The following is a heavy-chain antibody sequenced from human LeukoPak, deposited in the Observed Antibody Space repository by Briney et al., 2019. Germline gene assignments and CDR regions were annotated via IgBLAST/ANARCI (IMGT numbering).Heavy chain of an antibody. Sequence: LAGGSLRLSCAAYGFTVSSNYMSWVRQAPGKGLEWVSVIYSGGSTYYADSVKGRFTISRDNSKNTLYLQMNSLRAEDTAVYYCARGPDWETYYYYGMDVWGQGTTVTVSS. CDR1: GFTVSSNY. J-gene: IGHJ6*02. V-gene: IGHV3-53*01. D-gene: IGHD3-9*01. CDR3: ARGPDWETYYYYGMDV. CDR2: IYSGGST.